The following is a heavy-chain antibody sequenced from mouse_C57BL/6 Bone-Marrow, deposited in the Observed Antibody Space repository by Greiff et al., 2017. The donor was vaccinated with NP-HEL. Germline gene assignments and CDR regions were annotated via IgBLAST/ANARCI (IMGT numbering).Heavy chain of an antibody. CDR2: ISNGGGSN. Sequence: EVQGVESGGGLVQPGGSLKLSCAASGFTFSDYYMYWVRQTPEKRLEWVAYISNGGGSNYYPDTVKGRFTISRDNAKNTLYLQMSRLKSEDTAMYYCARRDYYGSSYSWFAYWGQGTLVTVSA. D-gene: IGHD1-1*01. CDR3: ARRDYYGSSYSWFAY. V-gene: IGHV5-12*01. J-gene: IGHJ3*01. CDR1: GFTFSDYY.